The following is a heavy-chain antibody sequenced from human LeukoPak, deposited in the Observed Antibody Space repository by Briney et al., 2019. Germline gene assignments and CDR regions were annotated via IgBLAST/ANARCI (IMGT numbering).Heavy chain of an antibody. CDR3: ARLFHHTEYCSSTSCYVFGDY. V-gene: IGHV4-39*07. D-gene: IGHD2-2*01. Sequence: SETLSLTCTVSGGSISSSSYYWGWIRQPPGKGLEWIGSIFHSGSTYCNPSLKSRVTISVDTSKNQFSLKLSSVTAADTAVYYCARLFHHTEYCSSTSCYVFGDYWGQGTLVTVSS. J-gene: IGHJ4*02. CDR1: GGSISSSSYY. CDR2: IFHSGST.